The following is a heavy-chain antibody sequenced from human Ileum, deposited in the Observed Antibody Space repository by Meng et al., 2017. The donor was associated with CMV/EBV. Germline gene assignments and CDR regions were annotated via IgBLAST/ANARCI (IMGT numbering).Heavy chain of an antibody. D-gene: IGHD4-17*01. J-gene: IGHJ4*02. CDR1: GDFANNFY. Sequence: QAQPQAPGPGLVNPSETLSLTCTVSGDFANNFYWSWIRQPAGKGLQWIGRISTSGSDNYNPSLKSRVTMSVDTSKKQFSLKLSSVTAADTAVYYCARSGLRGIYVDYWGQGTLVTVSS. CDR3: ARSGLRGIYVDY. V-gene: IGHV4-4*07. CDR2: ISTSGSD.